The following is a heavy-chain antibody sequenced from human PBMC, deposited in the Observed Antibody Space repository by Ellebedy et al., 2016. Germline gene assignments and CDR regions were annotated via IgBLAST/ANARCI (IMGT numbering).Heavy chain of an antibody. Sequence: GGSLRLXXAASGFTFSPYGMHWVRQAPGEGLESVAVISYDGSNTYYADSVKGRFTISRDNSKNTLYLQMNSLRVDDTAVYYCAKERGGYCSGGGCYSVYHYYGIDVWGQGTTVTVSS. D-gene: IGHD2-15*01. CDR2: ISYDGSNT. CDR1: GFTFSPYG. J-gene: IGHJ6*02. CDR3: AKERGGYCSGGGCYSVYHYYGIDV. V-gene: IGHV3-30*18.